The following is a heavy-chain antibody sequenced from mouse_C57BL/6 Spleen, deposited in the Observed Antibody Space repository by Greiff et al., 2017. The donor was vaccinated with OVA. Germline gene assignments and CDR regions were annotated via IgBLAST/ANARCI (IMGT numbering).Heavy chain of an antibody. V-gene: IGHV1-64*01. CDR3: ARDGLLLNYYAMDY. CDR2: IHPNSGST. J-gene: IGHJ4*01. D-gene: IGHD2-3*01. CDR1: GYTFTSYW. Sequence: QVQLKQPGAELVKPGASVKLSCKASGYTFTSYWMHWVKQRPGQGLEWIGMIHPNSGSTNYNEKFKSKATLTVDKSSSTAYMQLSSLTSEDSAVYYCARDGLLLNYYAMDYWGQGTSVTVSS.